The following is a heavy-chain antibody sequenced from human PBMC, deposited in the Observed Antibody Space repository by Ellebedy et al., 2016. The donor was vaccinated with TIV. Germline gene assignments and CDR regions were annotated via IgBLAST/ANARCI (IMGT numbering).Heavy chain of an antibody. CDR2: INHSGTT. CDR1: GGSFSGYY. D-gene: IGHD3-10*01. CDR3: ARLNERWFDDF. J-gene: IGHJ4*02. Sequence: SETLSLTXAVYGGSFSGYYWTWIRQPPGKGLEWIGEINHSGTTNYSPSLQSRVTMSVDTSKNQFSLKLTSVTAADTAVYYCARLNERWFDDFWGQGTRVTVSS. V-gene: IGHV4-34*01.